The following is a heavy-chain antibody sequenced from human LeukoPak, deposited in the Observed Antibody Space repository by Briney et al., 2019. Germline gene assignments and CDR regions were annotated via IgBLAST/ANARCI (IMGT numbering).Heavy chain of an antibody. V-gene: IGHV3-30*02. D-gene: IGHD2-2*01. Sequence: GGSLRLSCAASGFTFSSYGMHWVRQSPGKGLEWVAFIRYDGSNKYYADSVKGRFTISRDNSKNTLYLQMNSLRAEDTAVYYCAKGYCSSTSCYSTLFRLPAHWGQGTLVTVSS. J-gene: IGHJ1*01. CDR2: IRYDGSNK. CDR3: AKGYCSSTSCYSTLFRLPAH. CDR1: GFTFSSYG.